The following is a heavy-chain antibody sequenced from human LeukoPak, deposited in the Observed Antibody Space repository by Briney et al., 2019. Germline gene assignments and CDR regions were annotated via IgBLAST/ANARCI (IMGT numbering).Heavy chain of an antibody. CDR2: VNPNSGGT. CDR3: ATYSSSNYFDY. J-gene: IGHJ4*02. CDR1: GYIFTGYY. V-gene: IGHV1-2*02. Sequence: GASVKVSCKASGYIFTGYYMHWVRQAPGQGLEWMGWVNPNSGGTNYAQKFQGRVTMTRDTSISTAYMELSRLRSDDTAVYYCATYSSSNYFDYWAQGTLVTVSS. D-gene: IGHD6-6*01.